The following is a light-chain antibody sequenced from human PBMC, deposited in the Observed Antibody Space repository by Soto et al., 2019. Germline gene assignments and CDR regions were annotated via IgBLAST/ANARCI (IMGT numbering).Light chain of an antibody. CDR1: QTISSW. CDR3: QQFAISTT. V-gene: IGKV1-5*01. J-gene: IGKJ1*01. Sequence: DIQITQSPSTLSGSVGDRATITCRASQTISSWLAWYQQKPGKAPSQLIFDASTLHSGVPSRLSGGGSGTDFTLTIRSLQPDDSATYYCQQFAISTTFGQGTKVDIK. CDR2: DAS.